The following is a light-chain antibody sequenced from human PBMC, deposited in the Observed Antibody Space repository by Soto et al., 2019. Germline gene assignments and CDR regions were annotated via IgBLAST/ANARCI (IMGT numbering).Light chain of an antibody. J-gene: IGKJ5*01. CDR2: AAS. CDR1: QSISFY. V-gene: IGKV1-39*01. Sequence: DIQMTQSPSSLSASVGDRVTITCRASQSISFYLNWYQQKPGNAPKVLIYAASNLQTGVPSRFSGSGSGTDFTLTINSLQPEDFATYSCQQSYSTPITFGQGTRLE. CDR3: QQSYSTPIT.